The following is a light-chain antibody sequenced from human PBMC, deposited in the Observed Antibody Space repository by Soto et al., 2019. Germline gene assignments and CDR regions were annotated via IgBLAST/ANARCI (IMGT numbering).Light chain of an antibody. CDR1: QNIDRW. J-gene: IGKJ1*01. Sequence: DIQMTQPPSTLSASVGDRVTITCRASQNIDRWLAWYQQKPGKAPNLLIYGASSLESGVPSRFSGSGSGTEFTLTISSLRPDDFATYYCQHYNSYPWTFGQGTKVEIK. CDR2: GAS. V-gene: IGKV1-5*03. CDR3: QHYNSYPWT.